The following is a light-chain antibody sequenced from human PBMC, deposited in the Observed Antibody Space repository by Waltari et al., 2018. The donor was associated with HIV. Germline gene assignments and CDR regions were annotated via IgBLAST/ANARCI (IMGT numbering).Light chain of an antibody. Sequence: QSVLTQPPSVSGTPGQRVTISCSGRTSNIGSNYVYWYQQLPATAPNLLIYRENRRPSGSLDRFSGSKSGTSASLAINGLRSEDEADYYCAAWDDTLSGQGVFGGGTKLTVL. V-gene: IGLV1-47*01. CDR1: TSNIGSNY. J-gene: IGLJ2*01. CDR3: AAWDDTLSGQGV. CDR2: REN.